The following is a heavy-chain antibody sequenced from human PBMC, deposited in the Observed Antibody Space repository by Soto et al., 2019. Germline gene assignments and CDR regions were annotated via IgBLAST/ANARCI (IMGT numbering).Heavy chain of an antibody. D-gene: IGHD3-3*01. CDR3: ATYYDFWSGRATFDY. CDR2: ISAYNGNT. V-gene: IGHV1-18*01. CDR1: GYTFTSYG. Sequence: ASVKVSCKASGYTFTSYGISWVRQAPGQGLEWMGWISAYNGNTNYAQKLQGRVTMTTDTSTSTAYMELRSLRSDYTAVYYCATYYDFWSGRATFDYWGQGTLVTVSS. J-gene: IGHJ4*02.